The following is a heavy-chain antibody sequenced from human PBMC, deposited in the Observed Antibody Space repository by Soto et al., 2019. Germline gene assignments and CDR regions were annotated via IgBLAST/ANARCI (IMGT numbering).Heavy chain of an antibody. D-gene: IGHD2-21*02. J-gene: IGHJ6*02. CDR2: IVPSLDTT. Sequence: QVQLVQSGTEVKKPGSSVKVSCKASGGTFSSSGFSWVRQAPGQGHEWMGMIVPSLDTTKYAQKFRARVTITADQFTSTAHMELSSPRSDDTAVYYCARWPKPRRTAAPSAVDVWGQGTRVIVSS. CDR1: GGTFSSSG. V-gene: IGHV1-69*09. CDR3: ARWPKPRRTAAPSAVDV.